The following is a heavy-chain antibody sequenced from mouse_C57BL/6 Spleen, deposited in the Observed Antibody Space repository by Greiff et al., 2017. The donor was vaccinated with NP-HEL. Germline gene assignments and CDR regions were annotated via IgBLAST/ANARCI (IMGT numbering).Heavy chain of an antibody. CDR2: ISNLAYSI. J-gene: IGHJ1*03. D-gene: IGHD2-1*01. Sequence: EVMLVESGGGLVQPGGSLKLSCAASGFTFSDYGMAWVRQAPRKGPEWVAFISNLAYSIYYADTVTGRFTISRENAKNTLYLEMSSLRSEDTAMYYCARRSYGNYWYFDVWGTGTTVTVSS. CDR3: ARRSYGNYWYFDV. CDR1: GFTFSDYG. V-gene: IGHV5-15*01.